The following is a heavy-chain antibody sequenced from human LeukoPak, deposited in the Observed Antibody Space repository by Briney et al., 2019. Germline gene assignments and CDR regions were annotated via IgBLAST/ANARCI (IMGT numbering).Heavy chain of an antibody. CDR2: IITNYGTT. D-gene: IGHD3-3*01. CDR3: ARPRTYYDFWRGYPPFDY. Sequence: SVNVSCKASGGTFSNYAISWVRQAPGQGLEWMGGIITNYGTTNYAQKYQGRVTITADESTTTVYMELSSLRSEDTAVYYCARPRTYYDFWRGYPPFDYWGQGTLVTVSS. J-gene: IGHJ4*02. V-gene: IGHV1-69*13. CDR1: GGTFSNYA.